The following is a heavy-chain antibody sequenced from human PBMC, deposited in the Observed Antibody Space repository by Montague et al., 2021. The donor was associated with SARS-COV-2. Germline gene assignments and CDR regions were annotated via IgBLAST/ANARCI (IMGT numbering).Heavy chain of an antibody. CDR2: INHSGST. Sequence: SETLSLTCAVYGGSLSGYDWSWIRQPSGEGLEWIGEINHSGSTXXXPSXXXRVSISVDTSKNQFSLKLNSVTAADTAVYYCARGQGEITMIVVVLTAAAHYFDYWGQGTLVTVSS. V-gene: IGHV4-34*01. J-gene: IGHJ4*02. CDR1: GGSLSGYD. D-gene: IGHD3-22*01. CDR3: ARGQGEITMIVVVLTAAAHYFDY.